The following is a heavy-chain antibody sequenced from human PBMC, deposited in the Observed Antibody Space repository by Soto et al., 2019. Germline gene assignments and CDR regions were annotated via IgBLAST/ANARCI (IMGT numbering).Heavy chain of an antibody. V-gene: IGHV3-9*01. J-gene: IGHJ4*02. D-gene: IGHD3-3*01. CDR3: AKGLSSDYDFWGVDY. CDR2: ISWNSGSI. CDR1: GFTFDDYA. Sequence: GGSLRLSCAASGFTFDDYAMHWVRQAPGKGLEWVSGISWNSGSIGYADSVKGRFTISRDNAKNSLYLQMNSLRAEDTALYYCAKGLSSDYDFWGVDYWGQGTLVTVSS.